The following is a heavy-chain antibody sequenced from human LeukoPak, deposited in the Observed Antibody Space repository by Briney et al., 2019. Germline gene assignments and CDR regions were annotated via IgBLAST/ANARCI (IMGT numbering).Heavy chain of an antibody. V-gene: IGHV3-23*01. Sequence: PGGSLRLSCAASGFTFSSYAMSWVRQAPGKGLEWVSAISGSGGSTYYADSVKGRFTISRDNSKNTLYLQMNSLRAEDTAVYYCAKDSEWIQLWQRGSYYFDYWGQGTLVNVSS. CDR2: ISGSGGST. CDR3: AKDSEWIQLWQRGSYYFDY. J-gene: IGHJ4*02. CDR1: GFTFSSYA. D-gene: IGHD5-18*01.